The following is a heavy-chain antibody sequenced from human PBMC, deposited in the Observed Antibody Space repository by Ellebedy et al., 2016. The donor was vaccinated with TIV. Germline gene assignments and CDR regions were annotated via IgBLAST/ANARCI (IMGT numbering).Heavy chain of an antibody. V-gene: IGHV4-61*01. J-gene: IGHJ5*02. CDR1: RASVNTDSYY. Sequence: GSLRLSXSVSRASVNTDSYYWTWIRQPPGEGLEWLGHIHDSGRTNYNPSVKSRVIISLDRSANQFSLTLKSSTTADTAVYYCARASPLYANGWYYIDQWGQGILVTVSS. CDR3: ARASPLYANGWYYIDQ. CDR2: IHDSGRT. D-gene: IGHD2/OR15-2a*01.